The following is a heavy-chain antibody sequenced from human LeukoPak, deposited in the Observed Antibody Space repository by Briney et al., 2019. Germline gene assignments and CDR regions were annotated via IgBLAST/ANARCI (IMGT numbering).Heavy chain of an antibody. CDR2: IYYSGST. Sequence: NPSETLSLTCTVSGGSISSGDYYWSWIRQPPGKGLEWIGYIYYSGSTYYNPSLKSRVTISVDTSKNQFSLKLSSVTAADTAVYYCARDKALGYSGYEDYGMDVWGQGTTVTVSS. CDR3: ARDKALGYSGYEDYGMDV. D-gene: IGHD5-12*01. V-gene: IGHV4-30-4*01. J-gene: IGHJ6*01. CDR1: GGSISSGDYY.